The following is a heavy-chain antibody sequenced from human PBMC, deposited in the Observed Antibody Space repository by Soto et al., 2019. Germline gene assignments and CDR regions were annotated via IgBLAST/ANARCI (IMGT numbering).Heavy chain of an antibody. J-gene: IGHJ4*02. CDR3: AKEETIFGVVSFGY. V-gene: IGHV3-30*18. Sequence: GGSLRLSCAASGFTFSSYGMHWVRQAPGKGLEWVAVISYDGSNKYYADSVKGRFTISRDNSKNTLYLQMNSLRAEDTAVYYCAKEETIFGVVSFGYWGQGTLVTVSS. D-gene: IGHD3-3*01. CDR2: ISYDGSNK. CDR1: GFTFSSYG.